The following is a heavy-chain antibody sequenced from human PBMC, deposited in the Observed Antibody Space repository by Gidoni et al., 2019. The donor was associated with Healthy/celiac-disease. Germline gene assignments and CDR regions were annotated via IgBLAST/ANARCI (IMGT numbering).Heavy chain of an antibody. D-gene: IGHD4-17*01. CDR2: ISSSSSYI. J-gene: IGHJ4*02. CDR3: AREAGDYGDSPTDY. V-gene: IGHV3-21*01. CDR1: GFTFSSYS. Sequence: EVQLVESGGGLVKPGGSLRLSCAASGFTFSSYSMNWVRQAPGKGLEWVSSISSSSSYIYYADSVKGRFTISRDNAKNSLYLQMNSLRAEDTAVYYCAREAGDYGDSPTDYWGQGTLVTVSS.